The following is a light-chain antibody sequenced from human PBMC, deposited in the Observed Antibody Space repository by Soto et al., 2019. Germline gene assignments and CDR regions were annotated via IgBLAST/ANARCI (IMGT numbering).Light chain of an antibody. CDR1: QSVLHSSNKKNY. CDR3: HQYYTTTPYT. J-gene: IGKJ2*01. V-gene: IGKV4-1*01. CDR2: WAS. Sequence: DIVMTQSPDSLAVSLGERATINCKSRQSVLHSSNKKNYLAWYQQKPGQPPKLLIYWASTRESWVPDRCCGSGSVTDFTLIISSVQAEEVADYYCHQYYTTTPYTFGQGTKLEIK.